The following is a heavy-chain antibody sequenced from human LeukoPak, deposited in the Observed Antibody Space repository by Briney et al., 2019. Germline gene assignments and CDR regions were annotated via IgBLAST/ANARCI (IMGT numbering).Heavy chain of an antibody. CDR3: AKNSLYSSSSLTGYYGMDV. J-gene: IGHJ6*02. CDR2: ISGSGGST. Sequence: GGSLRLSCAASGLTFSSYAMSWVRQAPGKGLEWVSGISGSGGSTYYADSVKGRFTISRDNSKNTLCLQMNSLRAEDTAVYYCAKNSLYSSSSLTGYYGMDVWGQGTTVTVSS. D-gene: IGHD6-6*01. CDR1: GLTFSSYA. V-gene: IGHV3-23*01.